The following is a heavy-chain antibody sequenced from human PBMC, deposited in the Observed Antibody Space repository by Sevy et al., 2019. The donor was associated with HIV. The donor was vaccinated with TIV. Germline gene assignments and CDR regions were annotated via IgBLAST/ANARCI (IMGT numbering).Heavy chain of an antibody. CDR2: IYTSGIT. V-gene: IGHV4-61*02. D-gene: IGHD6-13*01. Sequence: SETLSLTCTVSGGSISSGSYYWSWIRQPAGKGLECIGRIYTSGITNYNPSLKSRVTISVDTSKNQFSLKLSSVTAADTAVYYCAREGSSWAGWFDPWGQGTLVTVSS. CDR1: GGSISSGSYY. J-gene: IGHJ5*02. CDR3: AREGSSWAGWFDP.